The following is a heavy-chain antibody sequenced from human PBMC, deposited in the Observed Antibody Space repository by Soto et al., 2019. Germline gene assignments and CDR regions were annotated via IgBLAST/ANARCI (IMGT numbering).Heavy chain of an antibody. J-gene: IGHJ6*02. V-gene: IGHV5-51*01. Sequence: GGSLKISCKGSGYSFTSYWIGWVRQMPGKGLEWMGIIYPGDSDTRYSPSFQGQVTIAADNYIRTAYLQGSSLEAADTAKYYCAGHGDVDGMDVWGQGTTVTVSS. CDR2: IYPGDSDT. CDR1: GYSFTSYW. CDR3: AGHGDVDGMDV. D-gene: IGHD2-21*02.